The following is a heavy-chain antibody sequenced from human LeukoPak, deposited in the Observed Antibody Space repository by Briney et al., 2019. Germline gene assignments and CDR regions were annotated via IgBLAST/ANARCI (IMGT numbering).Heavy chain of an antibody. V-gene: IGHV3-30*04. CDR2: ISYDGSNK. J-gene: IGHJ4*02. CDR3: AREGLTKRYFDY. D-gene: IGHD4/OR15-4a*01. Sequence: GGSLRLSCAASGFTFSSYAMHWVRQAPGKGLEWVAVISYDGSNKYYADSVKGRFTISRDNSKNTLYLQMNSLRAEDTAVYYCAREGLTKRYFDYWGQGTLVTVSS. CDR1: GFTFSSYA.